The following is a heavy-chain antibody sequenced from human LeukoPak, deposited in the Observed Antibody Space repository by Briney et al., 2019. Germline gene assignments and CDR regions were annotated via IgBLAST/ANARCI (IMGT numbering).Heavy chain of an antibody. CDR2: ISGSGGST. J-gene: IGHJ6*04. CDR3: AKDQRPIVVVPAALDV. D-gene: IGHD2-2*01. V-gene: IGHV3-23*01. CDR1: GFTFSSYA. Sequence: PGGSLRLSCAASGFTFSSYAMSWVRQAPGKGLEWVSAISGSGGSTYYADSVKGRFTISRDNSKNTLYLQMNSLRAEDTAVYYCAKDQRPIVVVPAALDVWGKGTTVTVSS.